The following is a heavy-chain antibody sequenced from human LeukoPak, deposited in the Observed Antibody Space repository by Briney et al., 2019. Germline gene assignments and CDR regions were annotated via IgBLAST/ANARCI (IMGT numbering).Heavy chain of an antibody. CDR1: GYPFTGYY. J-gene: IGHJ5*02. D-gene: IGHD2-15*01. Sequence: ASVKVSFKASGYPFTGYYVHWVRPAPGQGLEWMGWINPHSGGTNYAQKFQGRVTMTRDTSISTAYMELSRLRFDDTAVYYCARVGYCSTGNCYSDWFDPWGQGTLVTVSS. CDR2: INPHSGGT. CDR3: ARVGYCSTGNCYSDWFDP. V-gene: IGHV1-2*02.